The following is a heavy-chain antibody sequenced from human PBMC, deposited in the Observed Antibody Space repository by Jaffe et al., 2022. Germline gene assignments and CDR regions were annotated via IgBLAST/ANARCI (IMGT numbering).Heavy chain of an antibody. D-gene: IGHD3-9*01. Sequence: QVQLVQSGAEVKKPGSSVKVSCKASGGTFSSYAISWVRQAPGQGLEWMGGIIPIFGTANYAQKFQGRVTITADESTSTAYMELSSLRSEDTAVYYCVLVRYFDVRTTRTFDIWGQGTMVTVSS. CDR1: GGTFSSYA. CDR3: VLVRYFDVRTTRTFDI. J-gene: IGHJ3*02. CDR2: IIPIFGTA. V-gene: IGHV1-69*01.